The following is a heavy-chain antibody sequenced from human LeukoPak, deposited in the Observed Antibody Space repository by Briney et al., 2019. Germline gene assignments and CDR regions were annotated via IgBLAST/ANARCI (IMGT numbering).Heavy chain of an antibody. V-gene: IGHV1-18*01. CDR2: ISAYNGNT. J-gene: IGHJ3*02. CDR3: ARESLEMDSSGYNDAFDI. D-gene: IGHD3-22*01. Sequence: ASVKVSCKASGYTFTSYGISWVRQAPGQGLEWMGWISAYNGNTNYAQKLQGRVTMTTDTSTSTAYMELRSLRSDDTAVYYCARESLEMDSSGYNDAFDIWGQGTMVTVSS. CDR1: GYTFTSYG.